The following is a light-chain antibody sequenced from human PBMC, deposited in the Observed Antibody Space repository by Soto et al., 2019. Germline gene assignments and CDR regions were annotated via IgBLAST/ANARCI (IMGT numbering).Light chain of an antibody. CDR3: SSYTSGSTRVV. V-gene: IGLV2-14*01. CDR1: SSDVGGYNY. J-gene: IGLJ2*01. CDR2: DVS. Sequence: QSVLTQPASVSGSPGQSITISCTGTSSDVGGYNYVSWYQQHPGKAPKVMIYDVSKRPSGIYNRFSGSKSGNTASLTISGLQIEDEADYYCSSYTSGSTRVVFGGGTKLTVL.